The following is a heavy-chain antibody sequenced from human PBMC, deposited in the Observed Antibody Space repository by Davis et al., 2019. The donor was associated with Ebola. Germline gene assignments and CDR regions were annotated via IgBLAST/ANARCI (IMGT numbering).Heavy chain of an antibody. CDR2: IYTSGST. V-gene: IGHV4-4*07. CDR1: GGSISSYY. Sequence: PSETLSLTCTVSGGSISSYYWSWIRQPAGKGLEWIGHIYTSGSTNYNPSLKSRVTISVDTSKNQFSLKLSSVTAADTAVYYCARDNLYGSWVDYWGQGTLVTVSS. J-gene: IGHJ4*02. D-gene: IGHD3-10*01. CDR3: ARDNLYGSWVDY.